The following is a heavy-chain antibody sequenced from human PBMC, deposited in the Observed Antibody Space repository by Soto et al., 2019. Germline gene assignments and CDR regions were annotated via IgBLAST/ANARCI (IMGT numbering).Heavy chain of an antibody. J-gene: IGHJ6*02. CDR2: IIPIFGTA. V-gene: IGHV1-69*01. D-gene: IGHD5-18*01. CDR1: GGTFSSYA. Sequence: QVQLVQSGAEVKKPGSSVKVSCKASGGTFSSYAISWVRQAPGQGLEWMGGIIPIFGTANYAQKFQGRVTITADESTSTAYMELSSLRSEETAVYYCAGVGVLGDDTAMVIDYYYGMDVWGQGTTVTVSS. CDR3: AGVGVLGDDTAMVIDYYYGMDV.